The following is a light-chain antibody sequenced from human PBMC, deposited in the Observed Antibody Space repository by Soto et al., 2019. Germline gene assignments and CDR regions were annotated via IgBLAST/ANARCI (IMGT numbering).Light chain of an antibody. CDR3: SSYTGTSTVA. Sequence: QSALSQPASVSGSPGQSITISCTGTSSDVGGYNFVSWYQQHPGNAPKLIIYNVSDRPSGVSSRVSGSKSGNTASLTISGLQAEDEADYYCSSYTGTSTVAFGGGTKLTVL. CDR1: SSDVGGYNF. V-gene: IGLV2-14*03. J-gene: IGLJ2*01. CDR2: NVS.